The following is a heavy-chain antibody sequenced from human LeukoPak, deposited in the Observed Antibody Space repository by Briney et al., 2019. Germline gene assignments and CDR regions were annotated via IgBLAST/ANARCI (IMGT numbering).Heavy chain of an antibody. Sequence: SETLSLTCIAPGGSISSSSYYWAWIRQSPGKGLEWIGTFSSGGSAYYNPSPTSRVSISKDTSDNQFSLRLYSVTAADTAVYYCARKQTGTMYDVWGQGTQVTVSS. V-gene: IGHV4-39*07. D-gene: IGHD1-7*01. CDR3: ARKQTGTMYDV. CDR2: FSSGGSA. J-gene: IGHJ4*02. CDR1: GGSISSSSYY.